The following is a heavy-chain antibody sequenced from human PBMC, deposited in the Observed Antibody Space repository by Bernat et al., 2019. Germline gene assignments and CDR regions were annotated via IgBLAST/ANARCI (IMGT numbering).Heavy chain of an antibody. Sequence: EVQLLESGGGLVRPGGSLRLSCAASGFTFSSYAMKWVRQAPGKGLEWVSIITSGGKAYYADSLKGRFTTSRDNSKNTLYLHMNSLRAEDTAVYYCAKLQGGFYFDYWGQGALVTVSS. D-gene: IGHD3-16*01. V-gene: IGHV3-23*01. CDR2: ITSGGKA. CDR3: AKLQGGFYFDY. J-gene: IGHJ4*02. CDR1: GFTFSSYA.